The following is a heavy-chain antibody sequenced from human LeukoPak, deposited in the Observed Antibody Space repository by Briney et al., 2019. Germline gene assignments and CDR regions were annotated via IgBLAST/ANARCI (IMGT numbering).Heavy chain of an antibody. Sequence: GGSLRLSCAASGFTFSTYTMHWVRQAPGKGLEGVSSITGSSSYIYYADSVKGRFTISRDNAKNSLYLQMTSLRAEDTAVYYCARDRLEYYYASSGYYPLPLRYWGQGTLVTVSS. CDR2: ITGSSSYI. CDR1: GFTFSTYT. V-gene: IGHV3-21*01. D-gene: IGHD3-22*01. CDR3: ARDRLEYYYASSGYYPLPLRY. J-gene: IGHJ4*02.